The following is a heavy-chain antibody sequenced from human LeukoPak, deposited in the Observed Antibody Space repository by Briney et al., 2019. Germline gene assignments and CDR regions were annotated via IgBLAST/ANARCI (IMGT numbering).Heavy chain of an antibody. V-gene: IGHV1-2*02. CDR1: GYTFTGYY. J-gene: IGHJ4*02. D-gene: IGHD6-19*01. Sequence: ASVKVSCKASGYTFTGYYMHWVRQAPGQGLEWMGWINPNSGGTNYAQKFQGRVTMTRDTSISTAYMELSRLRSDDTAVYYCARIWDSSGWLTSDHKGYFDYWGQGTLVTVSS. CDR3: ARIWDSSGWLTSDHKGYFDY. CDR2: INPNSGGT.